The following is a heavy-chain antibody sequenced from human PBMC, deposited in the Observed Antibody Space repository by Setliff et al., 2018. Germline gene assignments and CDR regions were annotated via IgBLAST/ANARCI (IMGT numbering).Heavy chain of an antibody. J-gene: IGHJ4*02. Sequence: SETLSLTCNVSGGSISSYSWSWIRQAPGKGLEWIGHIFSKGSTNNNPSLKSRVTISIDSSKKQMSLRMTSVTAADTAVYYCARGRYFESSSYYFPFDYWGLGTLVTVSS. CDR2: IFSKGST. V-gene: IGHV4-4*09. CDR1: GGSISSYS. CDR3: ARGRYFESSSYYFPFDY. D-gene: IGHD3-22*01.